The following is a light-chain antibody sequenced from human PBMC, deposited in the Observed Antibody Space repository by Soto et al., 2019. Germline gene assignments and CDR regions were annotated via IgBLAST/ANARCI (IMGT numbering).Light chain of an antibody. CDR3: QQYNNWPPWT. CDR1: QSVGSTY. V-gene: IGKV3-20*01. J-gene: IGKJ1*01. CDR2: GAS. Sequence: EVVLTQSPGTLSLSPGEGATLSCRASQSVGSTYLAWYQHKPGQAPRLLIYGASSRATGIPDRFSGSGSGTDFTLTISRLEPEDFAVYYCQQYNNWPPWTFGQGTKVEIK.